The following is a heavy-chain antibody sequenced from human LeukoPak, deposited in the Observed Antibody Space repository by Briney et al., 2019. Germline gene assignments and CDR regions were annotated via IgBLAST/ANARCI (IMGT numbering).Heavy chain of an antibody. CDR1: GFTFSSYA. D-gene: IGHD3-22*01. CDR2: ISYDGSNK. Sequence: GSLRLSCAASGFTFSSYAMHWVRQAPARGLEWVAVISYDGSNKYYADSVKGRFTISRDNSKNTLYLQMNSLRAEDTAVYYCARDRNYYDSSGLDYWGQGTLVTVSS. J-gene: IGHJ4*02. CDR3: ARDRNYYDSSGLDY. V-gene: IGHV3-30*04.